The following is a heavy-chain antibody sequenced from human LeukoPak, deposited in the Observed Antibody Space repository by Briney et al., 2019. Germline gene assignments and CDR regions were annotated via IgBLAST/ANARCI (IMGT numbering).Heavy chain of an antibody. V-gene: IGHV4-59*01. D-gene: IGHD6-6*01. J-gene: IGHJ4*02. CDR1: GDSITSNY. CDR3: ARESSTSQTNLFDY. CDR2: LRYGGNT. Sequence: SESLSLTCTVSGDSITSNYWSWIRQPPRKGLEWIGYLRYGGNTNHNSSLKSRITISLDTSKNQFSLRLSSVTAADTAIYYCARESSTSQTNLFDYWGQGTLVTVSS.